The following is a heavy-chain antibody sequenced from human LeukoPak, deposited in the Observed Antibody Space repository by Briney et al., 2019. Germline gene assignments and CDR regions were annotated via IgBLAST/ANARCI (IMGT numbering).Heavy chain of an antibody. D-gene: IGHD2-15*01. CDR3: ARLSLHCSGGSCYRGAFDS. V-gene: IGHV4-59*08. CDR1: GGSTRSDY. CDR2: VYYSGVT. Sequence: PSETLSLTCSVSGGSTRSDYWSWIRQPPGKGLEWIAYVYYSGVTSYNPSLKSRVAISIDTSKNQFSLNLTSVTAADTAVYYCARLSLHCSGGSCYRGAFDSWGQGTLVTVSS. J-gene: IGHJ4*02.